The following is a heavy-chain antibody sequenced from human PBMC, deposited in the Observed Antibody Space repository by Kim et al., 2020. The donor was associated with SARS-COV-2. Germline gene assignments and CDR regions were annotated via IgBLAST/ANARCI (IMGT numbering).Heavy chain of an antibody. V-gene: IGHV3-23*01. CDR3: AKDQGSGWFYNWFDP. J-gene: IGHJ5*02. D-gene: IGHD6-19*01. Sequence: DSVKGRLTISRDNSKNTLYLQMNSLRAEDTAVYYCAKDQGSGWFYNWFDPWGQGTLVTVSS.